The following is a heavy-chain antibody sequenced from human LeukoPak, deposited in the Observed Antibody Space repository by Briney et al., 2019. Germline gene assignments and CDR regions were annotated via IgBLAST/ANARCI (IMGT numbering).Heavy chain of an antibody. V-gene: IGHV3-53*01. CDR3: AGYSSFDC. D-gene: IGHD3-22*01. CDR2: IYSGGST. J-gene: IGHJ4*02. CDR1: GFTVSNNY. Sequence: PGGSLRLSCAASGFTVSNNYMSWVRQAPGKGLEWVSLIYSGGSTKYADSVKGRFTISRDSSRNTLYLEMNSLRAEDTAVYYCAGYSSFDCWGQGTLVTVSS.